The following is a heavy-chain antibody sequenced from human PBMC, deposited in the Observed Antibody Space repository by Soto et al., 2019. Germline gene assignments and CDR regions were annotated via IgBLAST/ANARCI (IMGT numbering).Heavy chain of an antibody. D-gene: IGHD5-18*01. J-gene: IGHJ6*02. CDR2: ISYDGSNK. CDR3: AKDIIGYSYGYYYYGMDV. CDR1: GFTFSSYG. Sequence: LRLSCAASGFTFSSYGMHWVRQAPGKGLEWVAVISYDGSNKYYADSVKGRFTISRDNSKNTLYLQMNSLRAEDTAVYYCAKDIIGYSYGYYYYGMDVWGQGTTVTVSS. V-gene: IGHV3-30*18.